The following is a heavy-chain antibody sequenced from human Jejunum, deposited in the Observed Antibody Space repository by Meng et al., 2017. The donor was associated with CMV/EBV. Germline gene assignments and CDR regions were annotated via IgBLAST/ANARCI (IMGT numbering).Heavy chain of an antibody. J-gene: IGHJ4*02. V-gene: IGHV1-46*01. D-gene: IGHD3-16*01. CDR2: INPSGGSP. CDR3: VRDRDLGGTY. CDR1: GYTFMTYY. Sequence: CKATGYTFMTYYMHWVRQAPGQGLEWVGVINPSGGSPSYSQKFQGRVTITRDTSTSTFYLELNSLKSDDTAVFYCVRDRDLGGTYWGQGTWVTVSS.